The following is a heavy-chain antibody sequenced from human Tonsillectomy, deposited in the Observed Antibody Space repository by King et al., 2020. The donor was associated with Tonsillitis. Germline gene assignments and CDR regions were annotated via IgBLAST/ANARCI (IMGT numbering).Heavy chain of an antibody. Sequence: VQLQESGPGLVKPSQTLSLTCTVSGDSINSGPYYWNWIRQPAGQGLEWIGRINSSGTTSSNPSLKSRVTISVNTSKNQFSLKLSSVTAADTAVYYCAREDYGDYPYWGQGTLVTVSS. D-gene: IGHD4-17*01. V-gene: IGHV4-61*02. J-gene: IGHJ4*02. CDR2: INSSGTT. CDR3: AREDYGDYPY. CDR1: GDSINSGPYY.